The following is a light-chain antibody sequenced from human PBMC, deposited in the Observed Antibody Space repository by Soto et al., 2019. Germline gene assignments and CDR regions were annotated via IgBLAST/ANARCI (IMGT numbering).Light chain of an antibody. Sequence: RVTITCRASQGISSNLAWYQQKPGRAPKLLIFGASTLQSGVPSRFSGSGSGTYFTLTIRSLQPEDFATYFCQKLNVYHPWTLGQGTKVDIK. CDR3: QKLNVYHPWT. CDR2: GAS. CDR1: QGISSN. J-gene: IGKJ1*01. V-gene: IGKV1-9*01.